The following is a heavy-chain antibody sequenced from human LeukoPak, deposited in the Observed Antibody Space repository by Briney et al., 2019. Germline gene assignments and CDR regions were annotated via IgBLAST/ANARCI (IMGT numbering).Heavy chain of an antibody. Sequence: GESLKISCKGSGYSFTSYWIGWVRQMPGKGLEWMGIIYPGDSDTRYSPSFQGQVTISADKSISTAYLQWSSLKASDTAMYYCARHKEAVPAAIAYYFDYWGQGTLVTVSS. D-gene: IGHD2-2*01. CDR3: ARHKEAVPAAIAYYFDY. J-gene: IGHJ4*02. CDR2: IYPGDSDT. CDR1: GYSFTSYW. V-gene: IGHV5-51*01.